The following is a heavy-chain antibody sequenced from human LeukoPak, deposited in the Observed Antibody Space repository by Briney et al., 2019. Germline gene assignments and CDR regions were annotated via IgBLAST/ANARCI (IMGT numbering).Heavy chain of an antibody. CDR1: GGSISSGGYY. Sequence: SETLSLTCTVSGGSISSGGYYWSWIRQHPGKGLEWIGYIYHSGSTYYNPSLKSRVTISVDTSKNQFSLKLNSVTAADTAVYYCARTHASGFYYFDYWGQGTLVTVSS. D-gene: IGHD3-22*01. J-gene: IGHJ4*02. CDR3: ARTHASGFYYFDY. V-gene: IGHV4-30-2*01. CDR2: IYHSGST.